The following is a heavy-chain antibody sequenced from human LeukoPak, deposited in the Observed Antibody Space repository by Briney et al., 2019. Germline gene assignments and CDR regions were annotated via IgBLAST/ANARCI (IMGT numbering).Heavy chain of an antibody. CDR3: ATTTIRLGY. CDR1: GGSISNYY. J-gene: IGHJ4*02. D-gene: IGHD1-26*01. V-gene: IGHV4-59*12. CDR2: IYYSGST. Sequence: SETLSLTCTVSGGSISNYYWSWIRQPPGKGLEWIGYIYYSGSTNYNPSLKSRVTISVDTSKNRFSLKLSSVTAADTAVYYCATTTIRLGYWGQGTLVTVSS.